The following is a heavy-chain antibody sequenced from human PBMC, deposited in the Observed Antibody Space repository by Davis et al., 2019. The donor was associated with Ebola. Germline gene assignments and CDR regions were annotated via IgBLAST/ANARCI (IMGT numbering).Heavy chain of an antibody. J-gene: IGHJ4*02. CDR1: GYTFTSYG. CDR3: AREKERAFDY. V-gene: IGHV1-18*01. CDR2: ISAYNGNT. Sequence: AASVKVSCKASGYTFTSYGISWVRQAPGQGLEWMGWISAYNGNTNYAQKFQGRVTITADESTSTAYMELSSLRSEDTAVYYCAREKERAFDYWGQGTLVTVSS.